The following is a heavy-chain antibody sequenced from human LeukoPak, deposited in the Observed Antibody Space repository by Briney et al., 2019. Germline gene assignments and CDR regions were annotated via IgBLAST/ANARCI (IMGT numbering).Heavy chain of an antibody. CDR3: ARDYSGQQLAPYCYYYYMDV. V-gene: IGHV3-21*01. D-gene: IGHD6-13*01. Sequence: GGSLRLSCAASGFSLSDYYMSWIRQAPGKGLEWVSSISSSSSYIYYADSVKGRFTISRDNAKNSLYLQMNSLRAEDTAVYYCARDYSGQQLAPYCYYYYMDVWGKGTTVTVSS. CDR2: ISSSSSYI. J-gene: IGHJ6*03. CDR1: GFSLSDYY.